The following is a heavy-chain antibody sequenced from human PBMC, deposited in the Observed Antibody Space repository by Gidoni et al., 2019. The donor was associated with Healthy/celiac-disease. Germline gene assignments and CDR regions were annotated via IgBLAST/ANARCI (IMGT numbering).Heavy chain of an antibody. CDR2: ISSSSSYI. V-gene: IGHV3-21*01. CDR3: AREGLTTVTRHFDY. J-gene: IGHJ4*02. CDR1: GLTFSSYS. Sequence: EVQLVESGGGLVTPGGSLRLSCAASGLTFSSYSMNWCRQAPGKGLAWVPSISSSSSYIYYADSVKGRFTISRENAKNSLYLQMNSLRAEDTAVYYCAREGLTTVTRHFDYWGQGTLVTVSS. D-gene: IGHD4-17*01.